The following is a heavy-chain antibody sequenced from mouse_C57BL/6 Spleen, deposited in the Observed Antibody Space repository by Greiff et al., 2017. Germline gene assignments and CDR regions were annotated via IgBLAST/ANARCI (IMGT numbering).Heavy chain of an antibody. D-gene: IGHD2-4*01. V-gene: IGHV4-1*01. Sequence: EVQLQQSGGGLVQPGGSLKLSCAASGIDFSRYWMSWVRRAPGKGLEWIGEINPDSSTINYAPSLKDKFIISRDNAKNTLYLQMSKVRSEDTALYYCARQVYYDYDENYAMDYWGQGTSVTVSS. J-gene: IGHJ4*01. CDR3: ARQVYYDYDENYAMDY. CDR1: GIDFSRYW. CDR2: INPDSSTI.